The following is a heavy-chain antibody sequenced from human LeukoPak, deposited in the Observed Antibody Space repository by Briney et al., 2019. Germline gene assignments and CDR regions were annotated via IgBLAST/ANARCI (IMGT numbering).Heavy chain of an antibody. V-gene: IGHV3-23*01. Sequence: PGGSLRLSCAASGFTFSSYAMSWVRQAPGKGLEWVSAISGSGGSTYYADSVKGRFTISRDNSKNTLYLQMNSLRAEDTAVYYCANHRQYYYDSSGYFYWGQGTLVTVSS. CDR3: ANHRQYYYDSSGYFY. J-gene: IGHJ4*02. D-gene: IGHD3-22*01. CDR2: ISGSGGST. CDR1: GFTFSSYA.